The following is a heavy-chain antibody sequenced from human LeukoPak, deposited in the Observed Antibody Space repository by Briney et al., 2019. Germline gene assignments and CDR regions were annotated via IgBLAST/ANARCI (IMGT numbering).Heavy chain of an antibody. CDR3: AREGYYGSGSPPSLYFGY. CDR2: TSSDLNVK. Sequence: GGSLRLSCAASGFTFRNYVIHWVRQAPGKGLEWVAVTSSDLNVKLYADSVKGRFTISRDNSRSTLYLQMNSLRPEDTAIYYCAREGYYGSGSPPSLYFGYWGQGTLVTVSS. J-gene: IGHJ4*02. V-gene: IGHV3-30-3*01. CDR1: GFTFRNYV. D-gene: IGHD3-10*01.